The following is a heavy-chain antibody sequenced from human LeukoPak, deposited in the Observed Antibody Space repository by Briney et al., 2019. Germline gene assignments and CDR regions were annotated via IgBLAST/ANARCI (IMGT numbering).Heavy chain of an antibody. CDR3: AKDFFSGYGSYSYGAFDY. Sequence: GGSLRLSCAASGFTFSSYGMHWVRQAPGKGLEWVAFIRYDGSNKYYADSVKGRFTMSRDNSKNTLSLQMNSLRADDTAVYYCAKDFFSGYGSYSYGAFDYWGQGILVTVSS. CDR2: IRYDGSNK. J-gene: IGHJ4*02. V-gene: IGHV3-30*02. CDR1: GFTFSSYG. D-gene: IGHD5-18*01.